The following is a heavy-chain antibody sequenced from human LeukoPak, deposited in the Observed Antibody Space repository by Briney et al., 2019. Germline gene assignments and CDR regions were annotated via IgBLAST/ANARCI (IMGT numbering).Heavy chain of an antibody. V-gene: IGHV3-30-3*01. Sequence: GGSLRLSCAASGFTFSSYAMHWVRQAPDKGLEWVAVISYDGSNKYYADSVKGRFTISRDNSKNTLYLQMNSLRAEDTAVYYCARGPDIVVVVAAYYFDYWGQGTLVTVSS. J-gene: IGHJ4*02. CDR3: ARGPDIVVVVAAYYFDY. CDR2: ISYDGSNK. CDR1: GFTFSSYA. D-gene: IGHD2-15*01.